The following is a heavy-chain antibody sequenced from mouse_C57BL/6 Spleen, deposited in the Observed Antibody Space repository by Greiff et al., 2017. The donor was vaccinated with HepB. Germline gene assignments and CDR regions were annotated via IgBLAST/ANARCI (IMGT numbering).Heavy chain of an antibody. CDR2: IHPNSGST. Sequence: QVQLQQPGAELVKPGASVKLSCKASGYTFTSYWMHWVKQRPGQGLEWIGMIHPNSGSTNYNEKFKSKATLTVDQSSSTAYMQLSSLTSEDSAVYYCARGAYYSNTYAMDYWGQGTSVTVSS. CDR3: ARGAYYSNTYAMDY. D-gene: IGHD2-5*01. CDR1: GYTFTSYW. J-gene: IGHJ4*01. V-gene: IGHV1-64*01.